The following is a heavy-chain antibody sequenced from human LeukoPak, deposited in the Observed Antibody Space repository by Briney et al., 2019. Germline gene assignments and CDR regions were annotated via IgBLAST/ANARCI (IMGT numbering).Heavy chain of an antibody. J-gene: IGHJ4*02. V-gene: IGHV4-39*01. CDR3: ARHLYGSGLHRIDY. CDR2: IYYSGST. D-gene: IGHD6-19*01. CDR1: VGSISSSSYY. Sequence: PSETLSLTCTVSVGSISSSSYYWGWIRQSPGKGLEWIGSIYYSGSTYCNPSLKSRVTISVDTSKNQFSLKLSSVTAADTAVYYCARHLYGSGLHRIDYWGQGTLVSVSS.